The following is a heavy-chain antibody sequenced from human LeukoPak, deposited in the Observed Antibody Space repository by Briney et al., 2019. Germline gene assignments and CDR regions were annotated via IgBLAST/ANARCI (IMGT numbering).Heavy chain of an antibody. CDR3: ARTNGYSSGWYNFDY. J-gene: IGHJ4*02. Sequence: GESLKISCKGSGYSFTSYWIGWVRQMPGKGLEWMGIINPSGGSTSYAQKFQGRVTMTRDTSTSTVYMELSSLRSEDTAVYYCARTNGYSSGWYNFDYWGQGTLVTVSS. CDR2: INPSGGST. CDR1: GYSFTSYW. D-gene: IGHD6-19*01. V-gene: IGHV1-46*01.